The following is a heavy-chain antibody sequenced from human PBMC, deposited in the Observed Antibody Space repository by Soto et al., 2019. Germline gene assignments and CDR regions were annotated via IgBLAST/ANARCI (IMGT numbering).Heavy chain of an antibody. CDR3: ARGYSSSWLDYYYGMDV. V-gene: IGHV4-34*01. CDR1: GGSFSGYY. CDR2: INHSGST. J-gene: IGHJ6*02. D-gene: IGHD6-13*01. Sequence: LSLTCAVYGGSFSGYYWSWIRQPPGKGLEWIGEINHSGSTNYNPSLKSRVTISVDTSKNQFSLKLSSVTAADTAVYYCARGYSSSWLDYYYGMDVWGQGTTVTVSS.